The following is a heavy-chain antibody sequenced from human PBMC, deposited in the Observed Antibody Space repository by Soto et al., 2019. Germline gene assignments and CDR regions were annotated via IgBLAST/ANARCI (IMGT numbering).Heavy chain of an antibody. D-gene: IGHD4-17*01. CDR3: VRGPRKDYGDYVLYYYYGMDV. CDR1: GFTFSDYS. CDR2: IGSSITSS. J-gene: IGHJ6*02. Sequence: EVQLVESGGGLVKPGGSLRLSCAASGFTFSDYSINWVRQAPGKGLVWVSSIGSSITSSYYADSVEGRFTISRDNGRNTLFLQMNSLRVEDAGVYYCVRGPRKDYGDYVLYYYYGMDVWGQGTTVTVSS. V-gene: IGHV3-21*01.